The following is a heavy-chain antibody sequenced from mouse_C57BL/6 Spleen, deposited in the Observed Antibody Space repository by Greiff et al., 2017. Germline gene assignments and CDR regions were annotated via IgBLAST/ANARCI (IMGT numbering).Heavy chain of an antibody. J-gene: IGHJ4*01. CDR2: ISYDGSN. V-gene: IGHV3-6*01. CDR1: GYSITSGYY. Sequence: EVKLMESGPGLVKPSQSLSLTCSVTGYSITSGYYWNWIRQFPGNKLEWMGYISYDGSNNYNPSLKNRISITRDTSKNQFFLKLNSVTTEDTATYYCARESTYYDYNYAMDYWGQGTSVTVSS. CDR3: ARESTYYDYNYAMDY. D-gene: IGHD2-4*01.